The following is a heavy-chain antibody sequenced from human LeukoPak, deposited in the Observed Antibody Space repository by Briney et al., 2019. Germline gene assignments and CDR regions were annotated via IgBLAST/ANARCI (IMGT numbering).Heavy chain of an antibody. CDR1: GFTFDSYA. Sequence: GGSLRLACAASGFTFDSYAMSWVRQAPGEGLEWVSGISRSGGSTYYADSVKGRFTISRDNSKNTLYLQMDSLRAEDTAVYFCAKESSDWSWDWGQGALVTVSP. CDR3: AKESSDWSWD. J-gene: IGHJ4*02. V-gene: IGHV3-23*01. CDR2: ISRSGGST. D-gene: IGHD6-13*01.